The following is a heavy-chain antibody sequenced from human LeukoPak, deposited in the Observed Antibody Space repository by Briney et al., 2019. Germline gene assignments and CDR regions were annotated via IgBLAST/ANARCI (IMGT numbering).Heavy chain of an antibody. CDR2: IYTSGST. V-gene: IGHV4-61*02. CDR1: GGSISSGSYY. D-gene: IGHD3-3*01. Sequence: PSQTLSLTCTVSGGSISSGSYYWSWIRQPAGKGLEWIGRIYTSGSTNYNPSLKSRVTISVNTSKNQFSLKLSSVTAADTAVYYCARMGNFWSGYPPYYYYMDVWGKGTTVTDSS. J-gene: IGHJ6*03. CDR3: ARMGNFWSGYPPYYYYMDV.